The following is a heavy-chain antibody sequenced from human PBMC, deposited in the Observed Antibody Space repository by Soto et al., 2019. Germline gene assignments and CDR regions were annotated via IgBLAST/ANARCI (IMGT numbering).Heavy chain of an antibody. J-gene: IGHJ6*02. CDR2: IYWNDDK. V-gene: IGHV2-5*01. D-gene: IGHD3-10*01. CDR3: AHRFGFGELLV. Sequence: QITLKESGPTLVKPTQTLTLTCTFSGFSLSTSGVGVGWIRQSPGKSLEWLALIYWNDDKRYSPSLQSRLTVTKETSKNQVVLTMTNMDPVDTGTYYCAHRFGFGELLVWGQGTAVTVSS. CDR1: GFSLSTSGVG.